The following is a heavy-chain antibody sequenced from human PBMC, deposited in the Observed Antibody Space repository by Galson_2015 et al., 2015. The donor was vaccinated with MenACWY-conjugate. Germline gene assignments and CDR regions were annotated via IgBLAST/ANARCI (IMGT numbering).Heavy chain of an antibody. CDR2: IRSKANSYAT. D-gene: IGHD2-15*01. V-gene: IGHV3-73*01. CDR3: TRGYCSGGTCLTFDY. Sequence: SLRLSCAASGSTLSGSAMHWVRQASGEGLEWVGRIRSKANSYATAYAPSVKGRFTISRDDSKNTAYLQMNSLKTEDTAVYYCTRGYCSGGTCLTFDYWGQGTLVTVSS. CDR1: GSTLSGSA. J-gene: IGHJ4*02.